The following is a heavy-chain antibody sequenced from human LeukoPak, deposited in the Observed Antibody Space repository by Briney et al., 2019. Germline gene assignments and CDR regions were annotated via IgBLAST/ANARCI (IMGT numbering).Heavy chain of an antibody. CDR1: GGSISSGDYY. CDR3: ARDLVGATNYYYYYYMDV. Sequence: SETLSLTCTVSGGSISSGDYYWSWIRQPPGKGLEWIGYIYFSGSTFYNPSLKSRVTISVDTSKNQFSLKLSSVTAADTAVYYCARDLVGATNYYYYYYMDVWGKGTTVTVSS. D-gene: IGHD1-26*01. CDR2: IYFSGST. V-gene: IGHV4-30-4*08. J-gene: IGHJ6*03.